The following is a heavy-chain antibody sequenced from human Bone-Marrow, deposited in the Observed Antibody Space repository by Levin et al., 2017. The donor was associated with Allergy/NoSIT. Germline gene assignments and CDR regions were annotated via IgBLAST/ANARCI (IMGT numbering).Heavy chain of an antibody. J-gene: IGHJ5*01. V-gene: IGHV3-11*06. CDR3: ARVFTSWYDF. Sequence: GESLKISCAASGFIFSDYYMTWIRQVPGKGLDWLSYISSSGDYTNYADSVKGRFTISRDNAKNSLYLELRSLRAEDTAMYYCARVFTSWYDFWGQGTLVTVSS. CDR2: ISSSGDYT. CDR1: GFIFSDYY. D-gene: IGHD2-2*01.